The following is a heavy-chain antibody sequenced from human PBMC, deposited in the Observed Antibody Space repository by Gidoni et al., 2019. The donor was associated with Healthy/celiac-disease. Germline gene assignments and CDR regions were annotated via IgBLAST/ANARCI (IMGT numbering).Heavy chain of an antibody. V-gene: IGHV3-9*01. CDR1: GFTFDDYA. Sequence: EVLLVVSGGGLVQPGRSLRLSCAASGFTFDDYAMHCVWQAPGKGLEWVSGISWNSGSIGYADSVKGRFTISRDNAKDSLYLQMNSLRAEDTALYYCAKDITAVAAVGFYYYYYYGMDVWGQGTTVTVSS. J-gene: IGHJ6*02. CDR2: ISWNSGSI. CDR3: AKDITAVAAVGFYYYYYYGMDV. D-gene: IGHD6-19*01.